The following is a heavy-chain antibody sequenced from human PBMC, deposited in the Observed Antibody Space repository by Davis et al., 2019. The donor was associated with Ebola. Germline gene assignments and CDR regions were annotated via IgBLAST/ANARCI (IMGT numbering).Heavy chain of an antibody. CDR3: GKDLTPGGMDV. CDR2: IMLRKGYA. Sequence: SLKISCAASGFTFSYYAMHWVRQVPGKGLEWVAGIMLRKGYADYADSVKGRFTISRDRGKNTLYLQMNSLRTDDTALYFCGKDLTPGGMDVWGRGTKVTVSS. J-gene: IGHJ6*02. D-gene: IGHD3-16*01. CDR1: GFTFSYYA. V-gene: IGHV3-9*01.